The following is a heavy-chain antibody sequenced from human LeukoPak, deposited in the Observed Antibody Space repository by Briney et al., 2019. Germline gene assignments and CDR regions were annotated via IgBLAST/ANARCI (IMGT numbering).Heavy chain of an antibody. V-gene: IGHV3-13*01. CDR1: GFTFSSYD. D-gene: IGHD2-8*01. Sequence: GGSLRLSCAASGFTFSSYDMHWVRQATGKGLEWVSAIGTAGDTYYPGSVKGRFTISRENAKNSLYLQMNSLRAEDTAVYYCARGNGKAALDYWGQGTLVTVSP. J-gene: IGHJ4*02. CDR3: ARGNGKAALDY. CDR2: IGTAGDT.